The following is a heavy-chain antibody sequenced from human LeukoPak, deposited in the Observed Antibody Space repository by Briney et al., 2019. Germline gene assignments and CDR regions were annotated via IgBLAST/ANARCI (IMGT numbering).Heavy chain of an antibody. D-gene: IGHD6-19*01. CDR1: GFPFSNYA. CDR3: ARDVSGCYDY. Sequence: GGSLRLSCAASGFPFSNYAMTWVRQAPGKGLEWVAVISYDGSNKYYADSVKGRFTISRDNSKNTLYLQMNSLRAEDTAVYYCARDVSGCYDYWGQGTLVTVSS. J-gene: IGHJ4*02. CDR2: ISYDGSNK. V-gene: IGHV3-30-3*01.